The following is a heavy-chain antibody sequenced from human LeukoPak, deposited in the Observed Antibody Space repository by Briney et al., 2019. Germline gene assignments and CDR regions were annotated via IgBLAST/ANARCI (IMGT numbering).Heavy chain of an antibody. V-gene: IGHV1-69*13. CDR3: ARGEVPYYYDSSDWWYFDL. D-gene: IGHD3-22*01. Sequence: SVKVSCKASGGTFSSYAISWVRQAPGQGLEWMGGIIPIFGTANYAQKFQGRVTITADESTSTAYMELSSLRSEDTAVYYCARGEVPYYYDSSDWWYFDLWGRGTLVTVSS. J-gene: IGHJ2*01. CDR2: IIPIFGTA. CDR1: GGTFSSYA.